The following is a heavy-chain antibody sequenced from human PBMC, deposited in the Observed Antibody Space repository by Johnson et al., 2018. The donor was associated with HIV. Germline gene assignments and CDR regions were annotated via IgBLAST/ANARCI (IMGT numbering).Heavy chain of an antibody. Sequence: VQLVESGGGVVRPGGFLRFSCAASGFTVSSNYMTWVRQAPGKGLEWVSVIYSGGSTYYADSVKGRFTISRDNSKNTLYLQMNSLRAEDTAVYYCASKIVVVPGGVGTFDIWGQGTMVTVSS. V-gene: IGHV3-53*01. D-gene: IGHD3-22*01. J-gene: IGHJ3*02. CDR3: ASKIVVVPGGVGTFDI. CDR1: GFTVSSNY. CDR2: IYSGGST.